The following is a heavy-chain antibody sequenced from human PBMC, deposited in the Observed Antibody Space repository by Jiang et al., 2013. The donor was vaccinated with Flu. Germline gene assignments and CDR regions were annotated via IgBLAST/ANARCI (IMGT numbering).Heavy chain of an antibody. J-gene: IGHJ5*02. Sequence: GASVKISCKTSGYTFNRYDMNWVRQAPGQGLEWMGWINTNTGNPTYAQGFTGRFVFSLDTSVSTAYLQIGSLKAEDTAVYYCASSGYYDILTGPDNWFDPWGQGTLVTVSS. D-gene: IGHD3-9*01. CDR3: ASSGYYDILTGPDNWFDP. CDR1: GYTFNRYD. V-gene: IGHV7-4-1*01. CDR2: INTNTGNP.